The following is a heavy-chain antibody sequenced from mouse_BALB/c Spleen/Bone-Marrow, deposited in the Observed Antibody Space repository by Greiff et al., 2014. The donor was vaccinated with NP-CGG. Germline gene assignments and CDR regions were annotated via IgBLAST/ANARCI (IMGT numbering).Heavy chain of an antibody. D-gene: IGHD1-1*01. V-gene: IGHV1S81*02. CDR3: ARRATSVVATDY. CDR2: INPSNGRT. CDR1: GYTFTSYW. J-gene: IGHJ2*01. Sequence: XLVKPGASVKLSCKASGYTFTSYWMHWVKQRPGQGLEWIGEINPSNGRTNYNEKFKSKATLTVDKSSSTAYMQLSSLTSEDSAVYYCARRATSVVATDYWGQGTTLTVSS.